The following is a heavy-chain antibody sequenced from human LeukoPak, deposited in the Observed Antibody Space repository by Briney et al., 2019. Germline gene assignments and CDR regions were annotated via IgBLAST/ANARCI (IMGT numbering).Heavy chain of an antibody. V-gene: IGHV6-1*01. D-gene: IGHD3-22*01. CDR1: GDSVSSNSAA. CDR3: ARGLGYYDSSGLYYFDY. Sequence: SQPLSLTCAISGDSVSSNSAAWNWIRQSPSRGLEWLGRTYYRSKWYNDYAVSVKSRITINPDTSKNQFSLQLNSVTPEDTAVYYCARGLGYYDSSGLYYFDYWGQGTLVTVSS. CDR2: TYYRSKWYN. J-gene: IGHJ4*02.